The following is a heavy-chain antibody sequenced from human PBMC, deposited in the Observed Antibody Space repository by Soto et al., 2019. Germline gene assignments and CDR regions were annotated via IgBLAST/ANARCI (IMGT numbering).Heavy chain of an antibody. CDR3: ARIASTGRGWDV. Sequence: EVQLVASGGGLVQPGGSLRLSCAASGFTFSNYWMSWVRQAPVKGLEWVGNIKQDGSEKNYVDFVEGRFTISRDNAENALDLQVNSLRVEYTAVYYCARIASTGRGWDVWGQGTTVVVSS. J-gene: IGHJ6*02. CDR1: GFTFSNYW. D-gene: IGHD6-13*01. V-gene: IGHV3-7*01. CDR2: IKQDGSEK.